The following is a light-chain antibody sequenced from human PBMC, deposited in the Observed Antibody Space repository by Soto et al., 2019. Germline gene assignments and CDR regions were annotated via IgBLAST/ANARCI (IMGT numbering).Light chain of an antibody. V-gene: IGKV3-20*01. J-gene: IGKJ1*01. CDR3: QHSGSLSWT. CDR2: GAS. Sequence: EIVLTQSPGTLSLSPGERATLSCRASQSVSSNFLAWYQQKPGQAPRLLSYGASSRATGIPDKFSGSGSGTDFTLTISRLEPEDFAVYYCQHSGSLSWTFGQGTKVEIK. CDR1: QSVSSNF.